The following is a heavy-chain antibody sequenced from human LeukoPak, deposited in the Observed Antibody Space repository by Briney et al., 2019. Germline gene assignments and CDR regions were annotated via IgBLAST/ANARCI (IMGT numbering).Heavy chain of an antibody. CDR1: GGSISSYY. Sequence: SETLSLTCTVSGGSISSYYWSWVRQPPGKGLEGIGYIYYSGSTKYSPSLTRRGTISLETTKNKCSLKLTSVTAPDTAVYYCSRATSTWRPFDYWGQGTLVTVSS. D-gene: IGHD6-13*01. V-gene: IGHV4-59*01. CDR2: IYYSGST. CDR3: SRATSTWRPFDY. J-gene: IGHJ4*02.